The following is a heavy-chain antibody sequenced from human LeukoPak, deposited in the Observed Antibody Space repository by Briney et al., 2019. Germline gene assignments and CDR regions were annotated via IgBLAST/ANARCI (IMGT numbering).Heavy chain of an antibody. Sequence: GASVKVSCKASGYTFTSYGISWVRQAPGQGLEWMGIINPSGHITNYVQKFQGRLTVTRDTPTSTVYMELSSLRSDDTAVYYCVRDNSIADRGWWFDPWGQGTLVTVSS. J-gene: IGHJ5*02. V-gene: IGHV1-46*01. CDR2: INPSGHIT. CDR3: VRDNSIADRGWWFDP. CDR1: GYTFTSYG. D-gene: IGHD1-14*01.